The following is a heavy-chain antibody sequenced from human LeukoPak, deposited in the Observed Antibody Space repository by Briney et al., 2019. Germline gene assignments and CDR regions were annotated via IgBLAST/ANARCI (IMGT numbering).Heavy chain of an antibody. CDR3: AKGPIQWLVPKIDY. Sequence: PGGSLRLSCAASGFTFSSYGMHWVRQAPGKGLEWVAVISYDGSNKYYADSVKGRFTISRDNSKNTLYLQMNSLRAEDTAVYYCAKGPIQWLVPKIDYWGQGTLVTVSS. D-gene: IGHD6-19*01. CDR1: GFTFSSYG. CDR2: ISYDGSNK. V-gene: IGHV3-30*18. J-gene: IGHJ4*02.